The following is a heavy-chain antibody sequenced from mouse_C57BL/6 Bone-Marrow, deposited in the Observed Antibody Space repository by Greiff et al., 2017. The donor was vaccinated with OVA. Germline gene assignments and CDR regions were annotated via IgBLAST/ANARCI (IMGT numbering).Heavy chain of an antibody. CDR2: IDPSDSYT. J-gene: IGHJ4*01. CDR1: GYTFTSYW. Sequence: QVQLQQPGAELVMPGASVKLSCKASGYTFTSYWMHWVKQRPGQGLEWIGEIDPSDSYTTYNQKFKGKSTLTVDKSSSTAYMQLSSLTSEDSAVYYCARNYGHAMDYWGQGTSVTVSS. CDR3: ARNYGHAMDY. V-gene: IGHV1-69*01. D-gene: IGHD1-2*01.